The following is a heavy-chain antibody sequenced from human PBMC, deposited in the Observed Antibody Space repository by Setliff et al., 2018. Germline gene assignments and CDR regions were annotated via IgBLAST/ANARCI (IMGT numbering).Heavy chain of an antibody. CDR2: IRSKANNYAT. J-gene: IGHJ4*01. CDR3: VKGTNVVMVYTGFDH. D-gene: IGHD2-8*01. V-gene: IGHV3-73*01. CDR1: GFIFSDSA. Sequence: GGSLRLSCAASGFIFSDSAVHWVRQAPGKGLEWIGRIRSKANNYATGYTASMKGRFTISRDNSKNMPFLQMSSLRAADTAVYYCVKGTNVVMVYTGFDHWVQGTLVTVSS.